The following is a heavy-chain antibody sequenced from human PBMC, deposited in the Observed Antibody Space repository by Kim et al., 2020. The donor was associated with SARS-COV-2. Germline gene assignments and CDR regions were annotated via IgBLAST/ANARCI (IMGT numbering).Heavy chain of an antibody. CDR1: SYISSSGYY. V-gene: IGHV4-31*02. J-gene: IGHJ4*02. CDR2: IYYSGST. CDR3: ASSSTGTTPDFDY. Sequence: SYISSSGYYWSWIRQHPGKGLEWIGYIYYSGSTYYNPSLKSRVTISVDTSKNQFSLKLSSVTAADTAVYYCASSSTGTTPDFDYWGQGTLVTVSS. D-gene: IGHD1-7*01.